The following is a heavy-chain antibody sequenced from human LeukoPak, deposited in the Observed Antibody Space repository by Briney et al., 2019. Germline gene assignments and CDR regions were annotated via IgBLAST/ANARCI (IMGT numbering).Heavy chain of an antibody. V-gene: IGHV3-49*04. CDR1: GFAFGDYA. D-gene: IGHD2-8*01. J-gene: IGHJ4*02. CDR2: VKTRSYGETT. Sequence: GGSLRLSCSASGFAFGDYAVTWVRQAPGKGLQWVGLVKTRSYGETTEYAASVKGRFTISRDDSKSIAYLQMDSLKTEDTARYFCAKGSLAGYCTSTTRHTTFYIDFWGQGTVVAVSS. CDR3: AKGSLAGYCTSTTRHTTFYIDF.